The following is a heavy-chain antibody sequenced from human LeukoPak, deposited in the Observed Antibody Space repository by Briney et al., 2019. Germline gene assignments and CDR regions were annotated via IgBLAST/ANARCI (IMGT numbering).Heavy chain of an antibody. CDR3: ARDGGYCSSTSCYGMDV. D-gene: IGHD2-2*01. V-gene: IGHV4-39*07. CDR1: GGSISSSSYY. Sequence: SSETLSLTCAVSGGSISSSSYYWGWIRQPPGKGLEWIGSIYYSGSTNYNPSLKSRVTISVDTSKNQFSLKLSSVTAADTAVYYCARDGGYCSSTSCYGMDVWGQGTTVTVSS. J-gene: IGHJ6*02. CDR2: IYYSGST.